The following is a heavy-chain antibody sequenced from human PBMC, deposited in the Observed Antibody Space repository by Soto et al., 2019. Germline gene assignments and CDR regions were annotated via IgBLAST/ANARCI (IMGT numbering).Heavy chain of an antibody. V-gene: IGHV3-30*18. CDR3: AKESVEATYSFYGMDV. J-gene: IGHJ6*02. D-gene: IGHD4-4*01. CDR2: VSFDSKNK. CDR1: GFSFDSYS. Sequence: GGSLKLSCAGSGFSFDSYSMHWVRQAPGKGLEWLTTVSFDSKNKYYIDSVEGRFTISRDNSKNMLYLQMNSLTHEDTAVYYCAKESVEATYSFYGMDVWGPGTTVTVSS.